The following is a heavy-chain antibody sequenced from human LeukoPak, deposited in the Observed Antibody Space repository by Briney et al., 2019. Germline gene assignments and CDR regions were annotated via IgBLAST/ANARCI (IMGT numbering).Heavy chain of an antibody. Sequence: PSETLSLTCAVYGESHSNYYWSWIRQPPGKGLEWIGEINHYGSTNYNPSLKSRITISVDTSKNQFSLKLSSVTAADTAVYYCARLPDYYSRHGAPGWGQGTLVTVSS. CDR2: INHYGST. CDR3: ARLPDYYSRHGAPG. J-gene: IGHJ4*02. V-gene: IGHV4-34*01. CDR1: GESHSNYY. D-gene: IGHD3-10*01.